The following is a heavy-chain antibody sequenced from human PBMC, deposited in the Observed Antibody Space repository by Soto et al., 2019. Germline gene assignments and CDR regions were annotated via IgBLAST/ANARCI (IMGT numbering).Heavy chain of an antibody. V-gene: IGHV3-30*18. Sequence: GGSLRLSCAASGFTFSSYGMHWVRQAPGKGLEWVAVISYDGSNKYYADSVKGRFTISRDNSKNTLYLQMNSLRAEDTAVYYCAKVGSYGSFWAHLDYWGQGTLVTVSS. D-gene: IGHD3-10*01. CDR2: ISYDGSNK. CDR3: AKVGSYGSFWAHLDY. CDR1: GFTFSSYG. J-gene: IGHJ4*02.